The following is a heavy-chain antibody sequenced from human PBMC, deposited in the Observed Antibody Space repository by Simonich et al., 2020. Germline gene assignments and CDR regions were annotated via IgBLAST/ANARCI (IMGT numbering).Heavy chain of an antibody. J-gene: IGHJ6*02. D-gene: IGHD3-10*01. CDR1: GYNFTGYY. Sequence: GAEVKKPGASVKVSCKATGYNFTGYYMHWVRQAPGQGLEWKGRINPNSGGTNTEKKFQGRVTMTRDTSISTAYMELSRLRSDDTAVYDWARVPGIYYYYGMDVWGQGTTVTVSS. CDR2: INPNSGGT. V-gene: IGHV1-2*06. CDR3: ARVPGIYYYYGMDV.